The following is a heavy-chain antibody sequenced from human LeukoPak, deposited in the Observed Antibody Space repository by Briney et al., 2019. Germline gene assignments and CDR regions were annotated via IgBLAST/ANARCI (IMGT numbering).Heavy chain of an antibody. CDR3: ASALDLAFSSSWFF. CDR1: GYTFTSYD. Sequence: ASVKVSCKASGYTFTSYDINWVRQATGQGLEWMGRIIPILGIANYAQKFQGRVTITADKSTSTAYMELSSLRSEDTAVYYCASALDLAFSSSWFFWGQGTLVTVSS. V-gene: IGHV1-69*04. J-gene: IGHJ4*02. CDR2: IIPILGIA. D-gene: IGHD6-13*01.